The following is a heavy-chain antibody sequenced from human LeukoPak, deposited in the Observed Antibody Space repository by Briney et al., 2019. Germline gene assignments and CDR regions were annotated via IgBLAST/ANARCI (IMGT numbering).Heavy chain of an antibody. Sequence: AGGSLRLSCAASGFTFSSYSMNWVRQAPGKGLEWVSSISSSSGFIYYADSVKGRFTISRDNAKNSLYLQMNSLRAEDTAFYYCAKQYYASGNYGRFDYWGQGTLVTVSS. V-gene: IGHV3-21*04. CDR2: ISSSSGFI. D-gene: IGHD3-10*01. CDR3: AKQYYASGNYGRFDY. J-gene: IGHJ4*02. CDR1: GFTFSSYS.